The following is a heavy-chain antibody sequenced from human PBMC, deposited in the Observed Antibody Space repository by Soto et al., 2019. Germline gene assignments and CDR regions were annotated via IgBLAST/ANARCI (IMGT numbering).Heavy chain of an antibody. CDR1: GGSISSGGYY. CDR2: IYYSGST. D-gene: IGHD2-2*01. Sequence: NPSETLSLTCTVSGGSISSGGYYWSWIRQHPGKGLEWIGYIYYSGSTYYNPSLKSRVTISVDTSKNQFSLKLSSVTAADTAVYYCARAYCSSTSCSPYYYYGMDVWGQGTTVTVSS. CDR3: ARAYCSSTSCSPYYYYGMDV. V-gene: IGHV4-31*03. J-gene: IGHJ6*02.